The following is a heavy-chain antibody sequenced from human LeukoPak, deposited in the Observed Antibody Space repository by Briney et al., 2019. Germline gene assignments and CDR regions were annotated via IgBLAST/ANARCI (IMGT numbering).Heavy chain of an antibody. CDR1: GGTFSSYA. V-gene: IGHV1-69*04. CDR2: INPILGIA. CDR3: ARDSGYYGSGSYYNVLPYNWFDP. J-gene: IGHJ5*02. Sequence: ASVKVSCKASGGTFSSYAISWVRQAPGQGLEWMGRINPILGIANYAQKFQGRVTITADKSTSTAYMELSSLRSDGTAVYYCARDSGYYGSGSYYNVLPYNWFDPWGQGTLVTVSS. D-gene: IGHD3-10*01.